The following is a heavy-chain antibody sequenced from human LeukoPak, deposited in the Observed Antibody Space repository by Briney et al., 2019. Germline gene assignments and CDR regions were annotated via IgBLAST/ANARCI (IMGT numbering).Heavy chain of an antibody. CDR3: ATLPSRLVRYYYYMDV. CDR1: GGSFSGYY. V-gene: IGHV4-34*01. Sequence: SETLSLTCAVYGGSFSGYYWSWIRQPPGKGLEWIGEISHSGSTNYNPSLKSRVTISVDTSKNQFSLKLSSVTAADTAVYYCATLPSRLVRYYYYMDVWGKGTTVTVSS. J-gene: IGHJ6*03. D-gene: IGHD6-19*01. CDR2: ISHSGST.